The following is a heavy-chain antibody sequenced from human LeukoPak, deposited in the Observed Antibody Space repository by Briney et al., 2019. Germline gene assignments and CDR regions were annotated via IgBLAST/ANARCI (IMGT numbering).Heavy chain of an antibody. D-gene: IGHD6-19*01. CDR1: GFTFSSYS. Sequence: KPGGSLRLSCAASGFTFSSYSMNWVRQAPGKGLEWVSSISSSSSYIYYADSVKGRFTISRDNAKNSLYLQMNSLRAEDTAVYYCARSSVSSGWYVIGYWGQGTLVTVPS. J-gene: IGHJ4*02. CDR2: ISSSSSYI. V-gene: IGHV3-21*01. CDR3: ARSSVSSGWYVIGY.